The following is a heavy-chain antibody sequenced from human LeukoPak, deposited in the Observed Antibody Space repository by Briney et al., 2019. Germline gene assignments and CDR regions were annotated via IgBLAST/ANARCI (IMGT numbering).Heavy chain of an antibody. CDR2: ISGSGSTI. D-gene: IGHD3-22*01. Sequence: GGSLRLSCAASGFTFSDYYMSWIRQAPGKGLEYVSYISGSGSTIYYAESVKGRFAISRDNAKNSLYLQMNSLRAEDTAVYYCARDLLLDDSSGSGAFDIWGQGTMVTVSS. V-gene: IGHV3-11*04. J-gene: IGHJ3*02. CDR3: ARDLLLDDSSGSGAFDI. CDR1: GFTFSDYY.